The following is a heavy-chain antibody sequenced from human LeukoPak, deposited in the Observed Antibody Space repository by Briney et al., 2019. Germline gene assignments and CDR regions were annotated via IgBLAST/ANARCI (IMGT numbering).Heavy chain of an antibody. D-gene: IGHD6-13*01. CDR3: AKDRAAAGMGYFDY. CDR2: ISYDGSNK. J-gene: IGHJ4*02. Sequence: GGSLRLSCAASGFTFSSDGMHWVRQAPGKGLKWVAVISYDGSNKYYADSVKGRFTISRDNSKNRLYLQMNSLRAEDTAVYYCAKDRAAAGMGYFDYWGQGTLVTVSS. V-gene: IGHV3-30*18. CDR1: GFTFSSDG.